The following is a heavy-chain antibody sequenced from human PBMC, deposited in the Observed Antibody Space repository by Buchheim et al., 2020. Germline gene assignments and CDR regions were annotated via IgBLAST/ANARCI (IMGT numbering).Heavy chain of an antibody. D-gene: IGHD3-10*01. V-gene: IGHV3-30*18. Sequence: QVQLVESGGGVVQPGRSLRLSCAASGFTFSSYGMHWVRQAPGKGLEWVAVISYDGSNKSYADSVKGRFTISRDNSKNTLYLQMNSLRAEDTAVYYCAKDGRGSGSYYAYYYYYYGMDVWGQGTT. CDR1: GFTFSSYG. CDR2: ISYDGSNK. CDR3: AKDGRGSGSYYAYYYYYYGMDV. J-gene: IGHJ6*02.